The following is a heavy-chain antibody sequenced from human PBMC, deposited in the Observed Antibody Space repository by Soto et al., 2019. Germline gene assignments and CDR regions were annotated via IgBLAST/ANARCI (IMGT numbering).Heavy chain of an antibody. CDR2: IYWDDDK. CDR3: ARLVVAGITYYFYS. V-gene: IGHV2-5*02. CDR1: GFSLSSSGVG. Sequence: QITLKESGPTLVKPTQTLTLTCTFSGFSLSSSGVGVGWIRQPPGKALEWLTFIYWDDDKLYSPSLKSRLTITKDTSKNQVVLTLTTMDPVDTATYYCARLVVAGITYYFYSWGQGTLLTVSS. J-gene: IGHJ4*02. D-gene: IGHD2-15*01.